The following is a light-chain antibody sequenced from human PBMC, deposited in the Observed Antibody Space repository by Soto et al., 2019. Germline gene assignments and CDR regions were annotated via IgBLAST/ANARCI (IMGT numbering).Light chain of an antibody. V-gene: IGKV3-20*01. J-gene: IGKJ1*01. CDR2: GAS. CDR3: QQYGSSHWT. Sequence: EVVLTQSPGTLSLSPGERATLSCRASQSVSSIYLAWYQQKPGQAPRLLIYGASSRATGIPARFSGSGSGTDFTLTISSLEPEDFAVYYCQQYGSSHWTFGQGTKVEIK. CDR1: QSVSSIY.